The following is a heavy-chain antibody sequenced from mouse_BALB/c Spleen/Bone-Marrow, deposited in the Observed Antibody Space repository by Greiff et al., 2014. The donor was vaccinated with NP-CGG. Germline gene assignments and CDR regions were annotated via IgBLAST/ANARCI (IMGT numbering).Heavy chain of an antibody. J-gene: IGHJ4*01. Sequence: DLVKPGASVKLSCKASGYTFTNFWINWIKQRPGQGLEWIGRIAPGTGTTYYNEMFKGKATLTVDTSSSTAYIQLISLSSEDSAVYFCARYDYAMDYWGQGTSVTVSS. CDR2: IAPGTGTT. CDR3: ARYDYAMDY. D-gene: IGHD2-3*01. V-gene: IGHV1S41*01. CDR1: GYTFTNFW.